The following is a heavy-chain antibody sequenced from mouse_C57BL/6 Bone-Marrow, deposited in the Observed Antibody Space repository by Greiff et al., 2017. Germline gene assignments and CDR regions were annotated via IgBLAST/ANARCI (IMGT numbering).Heavy chain of an antibody. CDR2: IYPRSGNT. CDR1: GYTFTSYG. D-gene: IGHD2-5*01. CDR3: ARRTYYSNGFAY. Sequence: VQLQQSGAELARPGASVKLSCKASGYTFTSYGISWVKQRTGQGLEWIGEIYPRSGNTYYNEKFKGKATLTADKSSSTAYMELRSLTSEDSAVYFCARRTYYSNGFAYWGQGTLVTVSA. J-gene: IGHJ3*01. V-gene: IGHV1-81*01.